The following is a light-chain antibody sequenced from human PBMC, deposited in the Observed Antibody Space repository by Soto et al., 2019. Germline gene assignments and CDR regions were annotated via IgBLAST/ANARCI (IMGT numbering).Light chain of an antibody. CDR1: QPIRNN. CDR2: GAS. CDR3: QQYIYWPYT. Sequence: EIVITQCRATLSVXXXXXXTLSXRASQPIRNNLAWFQLRPGQAPRLVIFGASNRATGFAARFSGSGSGTDFTLSISSLQSEDFAVYYCQQYIYWPYTFGQGTKVDI. V-gene: IGKV3-15*01. J-gene: IGKJ2*01.